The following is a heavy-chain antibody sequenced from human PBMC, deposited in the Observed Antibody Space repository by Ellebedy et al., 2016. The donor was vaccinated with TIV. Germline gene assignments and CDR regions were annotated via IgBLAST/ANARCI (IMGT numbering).Heavy chain of an antibody. D-gene: IGHD3-3*01. CDR1: GGTFSSYA. CDR3: ARESPPDDFWSGYYTTYYYYYGMDV. Sequence: ASVQVSCXASGGTFSSYAISWVRQAPGQGLEWMGWMNPNSGNTGYAQKLQGRVTMTTDTSASTAYMELSSLRSEDTAVYYCARESPPDDFWSGYYTTYYYYYGMDVWGQGTTVTVSS. J-gene: IGHJ6*02. V-gene: IGHV1-8*02. CDR2: MNPNSGNT.